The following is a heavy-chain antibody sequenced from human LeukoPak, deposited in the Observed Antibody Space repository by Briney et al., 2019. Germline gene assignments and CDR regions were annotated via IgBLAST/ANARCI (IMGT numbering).Heavy chain of an antibody. CDR3: ARDYDYVWGSYRGYYFDY. J-gene: IGHJ4*02. CDR2: IYTSGST. Sequence: KTSETLSLTCTVSGGSISSYYWSWIRQPAGKGLEWIGRIYTSGSTSYNPSLKSRVTMSVDTSKNQFSLKLSSVTAADTAVYYCARDYDYVWGSYRGYYFDYWGQGTLVTVSS. CDR1: GGSISSYY. V-gene: IGHV4-4*07. D-gene: IGHD3-16*02.